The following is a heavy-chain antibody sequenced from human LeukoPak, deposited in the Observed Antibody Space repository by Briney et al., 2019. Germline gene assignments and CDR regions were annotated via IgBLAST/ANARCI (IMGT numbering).Heavy chain of an antibody. CDR3: ARDPIAVPEPFDY. D-gene: IGHD6-19*01. CDR2: VYYSGST. Sequence: SETLSLTCTVSGGSDSTNSYYWNWIRQPPGKGLEWIGYVYYSGSTNYNPSLKSRVTISVDTSKNQFSLKLTSVTAADTAVYYCARDPIAVPEPFDYWGQGTLVTVSS. J-gene: IGHJ4*02. V-gene: IGHV4-61*01. CDR1: GGSDSTNSYY.